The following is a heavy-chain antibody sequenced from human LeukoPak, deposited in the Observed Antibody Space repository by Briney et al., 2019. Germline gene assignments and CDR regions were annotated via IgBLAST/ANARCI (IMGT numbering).Heavy chain of an antibody. D-gene: IGHD3-10*01. CDR1: GFTVSGNY. CDR3: AKGGSYYGSGSFFDY. Sequence: GGSLRLSCAASGFTVSGNYMSWVRQAPGKGLEWVSVIYSSGSTYYADSVKGRFTISRDNSKNTLYLQMNSLRAEDTAVYYCAKGGSYYGSGSFFDYWGQGTLVTVSS. J-gene: IGHJ4*02. CDR2: IYSSGST. V-gene: IGHV3-53*01.